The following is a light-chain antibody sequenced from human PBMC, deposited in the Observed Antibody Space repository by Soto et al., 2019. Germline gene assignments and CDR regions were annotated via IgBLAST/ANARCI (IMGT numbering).Light chain of an antibody. CDR1: QNIHTN. CDR2: GAS. Sequence: EIVMTQSPATLSVSPGERATLSCRASQNIHTNLAWYQQKPGQAPRLLFYGASTRATGLPARFSGSGSGTEFTLTINSLQAEDSAVYYCQQYYNWPRTFGQGTQLEIK. V-gene: IGKV3-15*01. J-gene: IGKJ5*01. CDR3: QQYYNWPRT.